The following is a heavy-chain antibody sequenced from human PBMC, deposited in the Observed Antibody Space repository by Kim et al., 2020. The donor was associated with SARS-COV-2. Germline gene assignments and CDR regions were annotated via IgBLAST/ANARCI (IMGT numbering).Heavy chain of an antibody. D-gene: IGHD3-10*01. CDR3: AAEGDYYGSGSDAFDI. J-gene: IGHJ3*02. V-gene: IGHV1-58*01. Sequence: KFQERVTITRDMSTSTAYMELSSLRSEDTAVYYCAAEGDYYGSGSDAFDIWGQGTMVTVSS.